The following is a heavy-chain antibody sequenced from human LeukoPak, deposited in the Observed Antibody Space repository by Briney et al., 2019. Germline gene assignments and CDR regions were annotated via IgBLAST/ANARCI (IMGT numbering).Heavy chain of an antibody. V-gene: IGHV4-39*07. J-gene: IGHJ4*02. Sequence: SQTLSLTCTVSGGSISSSSYYWGWIRQPPGKGLEWIGSIYYSGSTYYNPSLKSRVTISVDTSKNQFSLKLSSVTAADTAVYYCARAPSRGYALFDYWGQGTLVTVSS. CDR2: IYYSGST. CDR3: ARAPSRGYALFDY. CDR1: GGSISSSSYY. D-gene: IGHD6-25*01.